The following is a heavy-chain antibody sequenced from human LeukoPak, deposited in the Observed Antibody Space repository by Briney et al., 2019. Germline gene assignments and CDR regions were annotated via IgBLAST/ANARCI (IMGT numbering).Heavy chain of an antibody. J-gene: IGHJ4*02. V-gene: IGHV3-23*01. Sequence: PGGSLRLSCAASGFTFSSYSMNWVRQAPGKGLEWVSAISGSGGSTYYADSVKGRFTISRDNSKNTLYLQMNSLRAEDTAVYYCAKKGSGGSSYYFDYWGQGTLVTVSS. CDR2: ISGSGGST. CDR1: GFTFSSYS. D-gene: IGHD2-15*01. CDR3: AKKGSGGSSYYFDY.